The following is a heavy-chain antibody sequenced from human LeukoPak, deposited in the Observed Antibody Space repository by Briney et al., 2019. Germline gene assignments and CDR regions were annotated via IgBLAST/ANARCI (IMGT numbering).Heavy chain of an antibody. V-gene: IGHV1-69-2*01. Sequence: ASVKISCKVSGYTFTDYYMHWVQQAPGKGLEWMGLVDPEDGETIYAEKFQGRVTITADTSTDTAYMGLSSLRSEDTAVYYCATDRGSGGAFDIWGQGTMVTVSS. CDR1: GYTFTDYY. J-gene: IGHJ3*02. CDR3: ATDRGSGGAFDI. D-gene: IGHD3-10*01. CDR2: VDPEDGET.